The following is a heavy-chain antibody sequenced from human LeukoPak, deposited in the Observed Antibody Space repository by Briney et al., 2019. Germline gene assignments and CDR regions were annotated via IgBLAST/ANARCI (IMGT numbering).Heavy chain of an antibody. V-gene: IGHV3-11*01. J-gene: IGHJ3*02. CDR3: ARDALYTGGHRIFDI. CDR2: ISSRDTTM. Sequence: GGSLRLSSAASGFIFSDYYMAWIRQAPGKGLEWVSYISSRDTTMSYADSVKGRFTISRDNAKNSLYLQMSSLRVDDTAVYYCARDALYTGGHRIFDIWGQGTMVTVSS. D-gene: IGHD2-8*02. CDR1: GFIFSDYY.